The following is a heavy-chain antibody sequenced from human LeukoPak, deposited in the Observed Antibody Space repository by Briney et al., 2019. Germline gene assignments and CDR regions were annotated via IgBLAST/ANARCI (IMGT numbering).Heavy chain of an antibody. CDR1: GFTFSSYW. CDR2: INTDGSST. D-gene: IGHD1-1*01. V-gene: IGHV3-74*01. Sequence: PGGSLRLSCAASGFTFSSYWMHWVRQVPGKGRVGVSRINTDGSSTTYADSVKGRFTISRDNTENTLYLQMSSLRAEDTAVYYCAREWKKTGAFDHWGQGTLVTVSS. J-gene: IGHJ4*02. CDR3: AREWKKTGAFDH.